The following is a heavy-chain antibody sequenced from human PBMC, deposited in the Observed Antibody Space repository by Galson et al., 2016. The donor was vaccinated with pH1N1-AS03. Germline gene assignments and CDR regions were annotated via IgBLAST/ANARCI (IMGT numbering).Heavy chain of an antibody. CDR1: GYGFNGYW. CDR3: ARPAHYDSSGRDALDV. J-gene: IGHJ3*01. D-gene: IGHD3-22*01. CDR2: IFPGDSDT. Sequence: QSGAEVKKPGDSLKISCKSSGYGFNGYWTGWVRQMPGKGLEWMGIIFPGDSDTRYSPSFQGQVTISADKSTRTTYLQWRSLKASDTAIYYCARPAHYDSSGRDALDVWGQGTMLIVSS. V-gene: IGHV5-51*03.